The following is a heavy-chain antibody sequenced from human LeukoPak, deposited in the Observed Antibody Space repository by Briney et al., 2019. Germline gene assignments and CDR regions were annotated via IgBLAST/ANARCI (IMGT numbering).Heavy chain of an antibody. J-gene: IGHJ4*02. CDR2: IWFDGSNK. V-gene: IGHV3-33*06. D-gene: IGHD1-26*01. Sequence: GGSLRLSCAASGFTFSSYGMHWVRQAPGRGLEGGAVIWFDGSNKYYADSVKRRFTISRDNSKNTQYLQMNSLRAEDTAVYYCAKGGIVEPYWGQGTLVTVSS. CDR1: GFTFSSYG. CDR3: AKGGIVEPY.